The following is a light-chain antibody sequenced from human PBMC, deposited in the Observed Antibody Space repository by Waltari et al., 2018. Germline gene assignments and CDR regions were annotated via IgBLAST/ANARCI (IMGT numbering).Light chain of an antibody. CDR1: KIGGKS. Sequence: SYVLTQPPSLSVAPGQTARLTCGENKIGGKSVQWYQQKAGQAPILVVYDNNDRPSEIPERISGSNSGNTATLTITRVEAGDEADYFCQVWDSSSDQVVFGGGTKLTVL. J-gene: IGLJ2*01. CDR3: QVWDSSSDQVV. V-gene: IGLV3-21*02. CDR2: DNN.